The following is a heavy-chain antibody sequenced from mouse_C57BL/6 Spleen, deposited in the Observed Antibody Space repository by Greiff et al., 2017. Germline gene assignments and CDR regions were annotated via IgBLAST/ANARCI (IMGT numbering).Heavy chain of an antibody. CDR2: INPYNGGT. CDR1: GYTFTDYY. Sequence: VQLQQSGPVLVKPGASVKMSCKASGYTFTDYYMNWVKQSHGKSLEWIGVINPYNGGTSYNQTFKGKATLTVDKSSSTAYMELNSLTSEDSAVYYCARKGYYSNPYAMDYWGQGTSVTVSS. V-gene: IGHV1-19*01. J-gene: IGHJ4*01. CDR3: ARKGYYSNPYAMDY. D-gene: IGHD2-5*01.